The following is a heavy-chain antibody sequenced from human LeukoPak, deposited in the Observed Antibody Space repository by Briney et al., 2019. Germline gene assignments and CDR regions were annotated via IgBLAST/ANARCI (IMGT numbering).Heavy chain of an antibody. J-gene: IGHJ3*02. CDR3: ARREYYYDSSGYYYDAFDI. CDR1: GFTVSSNY. CDR2: IYSGGST. D-gene: IGHD3-22*01. Sequence: PGGSLRLSCAASGFTVSSNYMSWVRRAPGKGLEWVSVIYSGGSTYYADSVKGRFTISRDNSKNTLYLQMNSLRAEDTAVYYCARREYYYDSSGYYYDAFDIWGQGTMVTVSS. V-gene: IGHV3-66*04.